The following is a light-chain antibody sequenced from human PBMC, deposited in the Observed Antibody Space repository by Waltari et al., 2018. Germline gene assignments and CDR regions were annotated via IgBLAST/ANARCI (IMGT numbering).Light chain of an antibody. CDR2: AVF. CDR3: QQSYTMPMYT. Sequence: CRASQDSSNNLNWYQQKPGKAPDLLIFAVFTLQSGVPSRFSGSGSGTEFTLTISSLQPEDSATYYCQQSYTMPMYTFGQGTKLEIK. CDR1: QDSSNN. V-gene: IGKV1-39*01. J-gene: IGKJ2*01.